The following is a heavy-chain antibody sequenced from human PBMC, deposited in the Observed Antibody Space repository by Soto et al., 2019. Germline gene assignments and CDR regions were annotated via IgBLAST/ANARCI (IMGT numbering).Heavy chain of an antibody. J-gene: IGHJ4*02. CDR3: ARGAHYYDTTGYYYFGD. D-gene: IGHD3-22*01. Sequence: PGGSLRLSCAASGFTFSSYAMSWVRQAPGKGLEWVSAISGSGGSTYYADSVKGRFTISRDNSKNTLYLQMNSLRAEDTAVYYCARGAHYYDTTGYYYFGDWGQGTLVTVSS. V-gene: IGHV3-23*01. CDR2: ISGSGGST. CDR1: GFTFSSYA.